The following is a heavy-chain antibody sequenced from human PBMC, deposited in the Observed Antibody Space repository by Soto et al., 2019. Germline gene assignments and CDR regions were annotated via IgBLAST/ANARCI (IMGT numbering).Heavy chain of an antibody. V-gene: IGHV1-3*01. CDR2: INAGNGNT. D-gene: IGHD3-3*01. CDR3: ARGGAVTIFGVVISDYFDY. CDR1: GYTFTGYA. Sequence: ASVKVSCKASGYTFTGYAMHWVRQAPGQRLEWMGWINAGNGNTKYSQKFQGRVTITRDTSASTAYMELSSLRSEDTAVYYCARGGAVTIFGVVISDYFDYWGQGTLVTVSS. J-gene: IGHJ4*02.